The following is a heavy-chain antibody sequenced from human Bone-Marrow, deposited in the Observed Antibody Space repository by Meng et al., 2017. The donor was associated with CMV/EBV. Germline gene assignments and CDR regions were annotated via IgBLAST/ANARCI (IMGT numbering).Heavy chain of an antibody. Sequence: ASGFTFSDYYMSWIRQAPGKGLVWVSYISSSGSTIYYAASLKGRFTISRDNAKNSLYLQMNSLRAEDTAVYYCARDRAGSYPNWFDPWGQGTLVTVSS. CDR3: ARDRAGSYPNWFDP. D-gene: IGHD1-26*01. J-gene: IGHJ5*02. V-gene: IGHV3-11*01. CDR1: GFTFSDYY. CDR2: ISSSGSTI.